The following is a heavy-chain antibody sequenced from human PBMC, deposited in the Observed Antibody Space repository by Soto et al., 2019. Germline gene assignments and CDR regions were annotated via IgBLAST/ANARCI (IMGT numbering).Heavy chain of an antibody. V-gene: IGHV3-30-3*01. J-gene: IGHJ4*02. Sequence: QVQLVESGGGVVQPGRSLRLSCAASGFTFSSYAMHWVRQAPGKGLEWVAVISYDGSNKYYADSVKGRFTISRDNSKNSLYLQMNSLRAEYTAVYYCARGYYDSSPYFDYWGQGTLVTVSS. CDR2: ISYDGSNK. CDR3: ARGYYDSSPYFDY. D-gene: IGHD3-22*01. CDR1: GFTFSSYA.